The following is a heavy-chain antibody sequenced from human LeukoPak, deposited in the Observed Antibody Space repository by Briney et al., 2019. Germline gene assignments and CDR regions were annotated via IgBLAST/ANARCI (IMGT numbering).Heavy chain of an antibody. Sequence: SQSLSPTCAVYGASLSAYYWSCISHPPREWLEWIGEINHSGSTNYNPSLKSRVTMTVDTSKTQYSLKLSSVTAADAADYCCAKGIAVAGKWFDPWGQGTLVTVSS. V-gene: IGHV4-34*01. J-gene: IGHJ5*02. D-gene: IGHD6-19*01. CDR2: INHSGST. CDR3: AKGIAVAGKWFDP. CDR1: GASLSAYY.